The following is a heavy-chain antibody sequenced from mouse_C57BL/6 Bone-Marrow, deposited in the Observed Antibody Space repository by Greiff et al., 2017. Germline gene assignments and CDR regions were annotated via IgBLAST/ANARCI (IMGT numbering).Heavy chain of an antibody. J-gene: IGHJ3*01. Sequence: EVQLQQSGPELVKPGASVKISCKASGYSFTGYNMNWVKQSNGKSLEWIGVINPKYGNTSYNQKFKGKATLTVDKSSSTAYMQLNSLTSEDSAVYYCAISLYDGNFVGFSYWGQGTLVTVSA. CDR1: GYSFTGYN. D-gene: IGHD2-1*01. CDR3: AISLYDGNFVGFSY. CDR2: INPKYGNT. V-gene: IGHV1-39*01.